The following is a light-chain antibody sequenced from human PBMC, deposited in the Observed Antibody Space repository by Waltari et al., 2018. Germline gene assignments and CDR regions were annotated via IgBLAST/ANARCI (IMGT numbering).Light chain of an antibody. J-gene: IGLJ1*01. CDR1: SSDFGNFHL. Sequence: QSALTQPASVSGSPGQSITISCTGTSSDFGNFHLVSWYQQPPGKVPKLIIYEVSKRPSGVSNHFSGSKSGNTASLTISGLRAEDEADYYCCSYAGSRTYVFGTGTKVTVL. CDR3: CSYAGSRTYV. V-gene: IGLV2-23*02. CDR2: EVS.